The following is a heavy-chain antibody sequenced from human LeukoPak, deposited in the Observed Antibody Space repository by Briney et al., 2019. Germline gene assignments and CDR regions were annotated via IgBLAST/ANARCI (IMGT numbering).Heavy chain of an antibody. CDR3: TRVAFDY. CDR2: SRSKAYGGTT. V-gene: IGHV3-49*04. CDR1: GFTFGDYA. Sequence: GGSQRLSCTASGFTFGDYAMSWVRHAPGKGLVWVGFSRSKAYGGTTEYAASVKGRFTISRDDSKSIANLQMNSLKTEDTAVYYCTRVAFDYWGQGTLVTVSS. J-gene: IGHJ4*02.